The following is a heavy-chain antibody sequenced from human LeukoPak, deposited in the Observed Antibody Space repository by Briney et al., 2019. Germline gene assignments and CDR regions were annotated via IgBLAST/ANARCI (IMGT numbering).Heavy chain of an antibody. Sequence: SETLSLTCAVYGGSFSGYYWSWIRQPPGKGLEWIGEINHSGSTNYNPSLKSRVTISVDTSKNQFSLKLSSVTAADTAVYYCARVRGPRGYWGQGTLVTVSS. V-gene: IGHV4-34*01. D-gene: IGHD3-3*01. CDR1: GGSFSGYY. CDR3: ARVRGPRGY. CDR2: INHSGST. J-gene: IGHJ4*02.